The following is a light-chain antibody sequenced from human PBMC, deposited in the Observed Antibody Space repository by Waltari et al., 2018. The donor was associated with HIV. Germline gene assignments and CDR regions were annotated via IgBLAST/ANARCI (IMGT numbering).Light chain of an antibody. CDR1: RSNIGINY. CDR2: RNY. J-gene: IGLJ3*02. CDR3: AAWDDSLSGVV. V-gene: IGLV1-47*01. Sequence: QSVLTQPPSASGTPGQRVTISCSGSRSNIGINYIYWYQQLPGTAPKLLIFRNYQRPSGVPDRFSGSKSGTAASLAISGLRSEDEADYYWAAWDDSLSGVVFGEGTKLTVL.